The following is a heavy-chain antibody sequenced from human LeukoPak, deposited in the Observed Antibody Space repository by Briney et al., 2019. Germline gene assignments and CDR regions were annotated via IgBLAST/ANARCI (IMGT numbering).Heavy chain of an antibody. CDR3: ARARVVVAATGWFDP. CDR1: GGSISSGNYY. V-gene: IGHV4-61*01. J-gene: IGHJ5*02. CDR2: IYYSGST. Sequence: SETLSLTCTVSGGSISSGNYYWSWIRQPPGKGLEWIGYIYYSGSTNYNPSLKSRVTISVDTSKNQFSLKLSSVTAADTAVYYCARARVVVAATGWFDPWGQGTLVTVSS. D-gene: IGHD2-15*01.